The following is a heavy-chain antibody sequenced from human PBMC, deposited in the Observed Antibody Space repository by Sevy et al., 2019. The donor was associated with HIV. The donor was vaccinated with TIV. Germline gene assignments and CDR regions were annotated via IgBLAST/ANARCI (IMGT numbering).Heavy chain of an antibody. CDR3: ARDAREGSGYFHDGFDM. CDR2: ISSSGSTI. CDR1: GFTFSDYY. J-gene: IGHJ3*02. V-gene: IGHV3-11*04. Sequence: GGSLRLSCAASGFTFSDYYMSWIRQAPGKGLEWVSYISSSGSTIYYADSVKGRFTISRDNAKNSLYLQMNSLRAEDTAIYSCARDAREGSGYFHDGFDMWGQGTMVTVSS. D-gene: IGHD3-3*01.